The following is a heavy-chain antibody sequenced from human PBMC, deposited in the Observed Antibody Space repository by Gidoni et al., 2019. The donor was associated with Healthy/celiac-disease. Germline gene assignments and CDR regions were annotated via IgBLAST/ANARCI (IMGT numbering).Heavy chain of an antibody. Sequence: QVQLVESGGGVVQPGRSLRLSCAASGFTFRSYAMHWVRQAPGKGLEWVAVISYDGSNKYYADSVKGRFTISRDNSKNTLYLQMNSLRAEDTAVYYCARDKRERIMITFGGVIGYWGQGTLVTVSS. J-gene: IGHJ4*02. CDR1: GFTFRSYA. CDR3: ARDKRERIMITFGGVIGY. V-gene: IGHV3-30-3*01. D-gene: IGHD3-16*02. CDR2: ISYDGSNK.